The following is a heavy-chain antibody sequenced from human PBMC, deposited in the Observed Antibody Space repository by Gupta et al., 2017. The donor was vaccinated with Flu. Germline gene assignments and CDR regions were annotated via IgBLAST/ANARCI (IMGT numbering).Heavy chain of an antibody. CDR2: INSDGSSP. J-gene: IGHJ4*02. Sequence: EVQLVESGGGLVQPGGSLRLSCAASGFTFSSYWMHWVRQAPGKGLVWVSRINSDGSSPSYADAVKGRFTISRDNAKNTLYLQMNSLRAEDTAVYYCARACKIVGATHFDYWGQGTLVAVSS. CDR3: ARACKIVGATHFDY. V-gene: IGHV3-74*01. CDR1: GFTFSSYW. D-gene: IGHD1-26*01.